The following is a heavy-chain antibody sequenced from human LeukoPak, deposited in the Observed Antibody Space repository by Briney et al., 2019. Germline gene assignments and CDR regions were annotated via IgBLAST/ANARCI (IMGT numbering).Heavy chain of an antibody. V-gene: IGHV3-7*01. J-gene: IGHJ4*02. CDR2: INQGGSDK. Sequence: GGSLRLSCAASGFTFSGHWMSWVRQDPGKGLEWVANINQGGSDKYYVDSVKCRFTISRDNANNLLYLQMNTLRGEDTAVYYCTRDRSRAEDDWGQGTLVTVSS. CDR1: GFTFSGHW. CDR3: TRDRSRAEDD. D-gene: IGHD1-14*01.